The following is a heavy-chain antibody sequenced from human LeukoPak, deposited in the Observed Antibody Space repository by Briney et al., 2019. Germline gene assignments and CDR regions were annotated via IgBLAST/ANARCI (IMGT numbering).Heavy chain of an antibody. CDR1: GFTFSSHA. V-gene: IGHV3-23*03. Sequence: PGGSLRLSCTVSGFTFSSHAWSWVRQAPGRGLEWVSCIDIGGDNTYYGDSVKGRFTISRDNSKNTLYLQMNSLRAEDTAVYYCAKGAHDSSGYYSYWGQGTLVTVSS. CDR3: AKGAHDSSGYYSY. J-gene: IGHJ4*02. D-gene: IGHD3-22*01. CDR2: IDIGGDNT.